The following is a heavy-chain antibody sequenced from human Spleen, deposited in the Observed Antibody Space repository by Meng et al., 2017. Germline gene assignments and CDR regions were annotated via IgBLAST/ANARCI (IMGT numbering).Heavy chain of an antibody. D-gene: IGHD6-19*01. CDR1: GGSISTSGYY. V-gene: IGHV4-39*01. J-gene: IGHJ5*02. Sequence: QPQLQESGTGLVRPSEALSLTCRFSGGSISTSGYYWGWIRQPPGKGLEWIGSIGHSGFTYYTPSLKSRVTVSIDTSRNQFSLWLTSVTAADTAVYYCVRSSAWVRTGFDPWGQGTLVTVSS. CDR2: IGHSGFT. CDR3: VRSSAWVRTGFDP.